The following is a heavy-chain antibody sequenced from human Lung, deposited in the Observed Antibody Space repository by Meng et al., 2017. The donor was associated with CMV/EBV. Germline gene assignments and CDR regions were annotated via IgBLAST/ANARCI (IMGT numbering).Heavy chain of an antibody. V-gene: IGHV4-39*01. CDR3: ARQRPVLDAFDI. CDR2: IYYSGST. D-gene: IGHD3-3*01. J-gene: IGHJ3*02. Sequence: GSLRLXXTVSGGSISSSSYYWGWIRQPPGKGLEWIGSIYYSGSTYYNPSLKSRVTISVDTSKNQFSLKLSSVTAADTAVYYCARQRPVLDAFDIWGQGTXVTVSS. CDR1: GGSISSSSYY.